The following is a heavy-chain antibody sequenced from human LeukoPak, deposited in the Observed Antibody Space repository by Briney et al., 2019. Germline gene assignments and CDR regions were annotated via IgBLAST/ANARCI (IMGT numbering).Heavy chain of an antibody. V-gene: IGHV3-21*01. CDR2: ISSSSSYI. D-gene: IGHD3-9*01. J-gene: IGHJ4*02. CDR3: ARSGGYFDWLYGFDY. Sequence: GGSLRLSCAASGFTFSSYSMNWVRQAPGKGLEWVSSISSSSSYIYYADSVKGRFTISRDNAKNSLYLQMNSLRAEDTAVYYCARSGGYFDWLYGFDYWGQGTLVTVSS. CDR1: GFTFSSYS.